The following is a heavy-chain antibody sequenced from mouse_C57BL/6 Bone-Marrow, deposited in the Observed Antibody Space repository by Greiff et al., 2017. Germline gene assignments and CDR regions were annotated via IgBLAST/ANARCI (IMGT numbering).Heavy chain of an antibody. CDR3: ARWDDYYGY. D-gene: IGHD1-1*01. J-gene: IGHJ2*01. CDR2: IYPRSGNT. Sequence: VQVVESGAELARPGASVKLSCKASGYTFTSYGISWVKQRTGQGLEWIGDIYPRSGNTYYNEKLKGKATLTADKSSSTAYMELRSLTSEDAAVYFCARWDDYYGYWVRGTALTVTS. V-gene: IGHV1-81*01. CDR1: GYTFTSYG.